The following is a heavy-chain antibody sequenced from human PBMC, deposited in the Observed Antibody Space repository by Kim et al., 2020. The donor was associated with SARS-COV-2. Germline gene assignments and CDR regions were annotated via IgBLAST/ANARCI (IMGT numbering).Heavy chain of an antibody. CDR2: MYDDGIT. V-gene: IGHV3-53*01. CDR1: GFTVSNSY. D-gene: IGHD3-3*01. Sequence: GGSLRLSCAASGFTVSNSYMTWIRQAQGKGLERVSVMYDDGITHYAYSVKGRFTISRYSPKNTLYLQMNSLSVEDTAIYYCARGARFSAIVDFWGQGTLV. J-gene: IGHJ4*02. CDR3: ARGARFSAIVDF.